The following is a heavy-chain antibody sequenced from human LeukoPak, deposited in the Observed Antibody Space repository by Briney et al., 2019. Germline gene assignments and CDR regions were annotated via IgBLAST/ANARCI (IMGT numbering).Heavy chain of an antibody. CDR2: LSTSGST. V-gene: IGHV4-61*02. CDR1: GGSISSGRNY. D-gene: IGHD3-3*01. Sequence: PSQTLSLTCTVSGGSISSGRNYWSWIRQPAGKGLEWIGRLSTSGSTNYNPSLKSRVTISVDTSKNQFSLKLSSVTAADTAVYYCARGEDDFWSGYYTATYYMDVWGKGTTVTVSS. CDR3: ARGEDDFWSGYYTATYYMDV. J-gene: IGHJ6*03.